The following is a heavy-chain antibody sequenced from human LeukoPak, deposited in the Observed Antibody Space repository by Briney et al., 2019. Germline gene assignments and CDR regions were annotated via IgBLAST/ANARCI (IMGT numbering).Heavy chain of an antibody. D-gene: IGHD3-10*01. CDR1: GFTFSSYA. V-gene: IGHV3-23*01. CDR2: ISGSGGST. Sequence: GGSLRLSCAASGFTFSSYAVSWVRQAPGKGLEWVSAISGSGGSTYYADSVKGRFTISRDNSKNTLYLQMNSLRAEDTAVYYCAKDEDGSGSYYRSPFDYWGQGTLVTVSS. CDR3: AKDEDGSGSYYRSPFDY. J-gene: IGHJ4*02.